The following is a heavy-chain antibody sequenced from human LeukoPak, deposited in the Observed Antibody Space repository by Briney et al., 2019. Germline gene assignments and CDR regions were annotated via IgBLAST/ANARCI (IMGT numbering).Heavy chain of an antibody. CDR3: ARGVAGTGEDYFDY. V-gene: IGHV4-4*07. CDR2: IYTSGST. Sequence: SETLSLTCTVSGGSFSSYYWSWIRQPAGKGLEWIGRIYTSGSTNYNPSLKSRVTMSVDTSKNQFSLKLSSVTAADTAVYYCARGVAGTGEDYFDYWGQGTLVTVSS. CDR1: GGSFSSYY. D-gene: IGHD6-19*01. J-gene: IGHJ4*02.